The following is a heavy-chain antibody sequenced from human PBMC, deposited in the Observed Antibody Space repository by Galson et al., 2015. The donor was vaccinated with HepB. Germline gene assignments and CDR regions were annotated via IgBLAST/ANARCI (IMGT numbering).Heavy chain of an antibody. D-gene: IGHD3-10*01. V-gene: IGHV3-7*03. CDR2: ISQDGSSK. J-gene: IGHJ6*02. Sequence: SLRLSCAASGFTFSSYWMNWVRQAPGKGLEWVAAISQDGSSKYYVDSVKGRFTISRDNAKDSVSLQLDSLRAEDTAVYYCARRISLVRGIITKPDYYYGMDVWGQGTTVTVAS. CDR1: GFTFSSYW. CDR3: ARRISLVRGIITKPDYYYGMDV.